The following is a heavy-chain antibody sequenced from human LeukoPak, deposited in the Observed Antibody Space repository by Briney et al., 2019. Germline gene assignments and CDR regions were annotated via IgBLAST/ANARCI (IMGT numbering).Heavy chain of an antibody. J-gene: IGHJ5*02. V-gene: IGHV3-23*01. CDR1: GFTFSSYA. CDR2: ISGSGGST. D-gene: IGHD6-19*01. CDR3: ARARSSGPPNWFDP. Sequence: GGSLRLSCAASGFTFSSYAMTWVRQAPGKGLEWVSGISGSGGSTHHTDSVKGRFTISRDNSKNTLYLQMNSLRAEDTAVYYCARARSSGPPNWFDPWGQGTLVTVSS.